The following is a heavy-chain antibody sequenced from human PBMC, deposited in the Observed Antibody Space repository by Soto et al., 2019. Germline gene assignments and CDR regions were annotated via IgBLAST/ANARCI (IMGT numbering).Heavy chain of an antibody. D-gene: IGHD3-3*01. CDR2: ISSSGSTI. Sequence: GGSLRLSCAASGFTFSGYYMSWIRQAPGKGLEWVSYISSSGSTIYYADSVKGRFTISRDNAKNSLYLQMNSLRAEDTAVYYCARDLGTSARVRPLEWLPNPRHYYYMDVWGKGTTVTVSS. V-gene: IGHV3-11*01. CDR3: ARDLGTSARVRPLEWLPNPRHYYYMDV. CDR1: GFTFSGYY. J-gene: IGHJ6*03.